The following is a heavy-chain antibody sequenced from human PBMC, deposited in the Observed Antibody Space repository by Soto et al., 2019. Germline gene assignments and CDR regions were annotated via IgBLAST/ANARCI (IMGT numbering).Heavy chain of an antibody. V-gene: IGHV3-11*01. CDR3: ARVLHDYSFDEISYWFDP. D-gene: IGHD4-4*01. J-gene: IGHJ5*02. CDR1: GFTFSDYY. Sequence: PGGSLRLSCAASGFTFSDYYMSWIRQAPGKGLEWVSYISSSGSTIYYADSVKGRFTISRDNAKNSLYLQMNSLRAEDTAVYYCARVLHDYSFDEISYWFDPWGQGTLVTVSS. CDR2: ISSSGSTI.